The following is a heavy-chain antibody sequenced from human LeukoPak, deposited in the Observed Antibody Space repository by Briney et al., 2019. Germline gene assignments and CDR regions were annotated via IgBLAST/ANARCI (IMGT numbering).Heavy chain of an antibody. Sequence: SGTLSLTCTVSGGSISSYYWSWIRQPPGKGLEWIGYIYYSGSTNYNPSLKSRVTISVDTSKNQFSLKLSSVTAADTAVYYCARQGSYYYDSSGYYYFDYWGQGTLVTVSS. V-gene: IGHV4-59*08. J-gene: IGHJ4*02. CDR2: IYYSGST. CDR1: GGSISSYY. D-gene: IGHD3-22*01. CDR3: ARQGSYYYDSSGYYYFDY.